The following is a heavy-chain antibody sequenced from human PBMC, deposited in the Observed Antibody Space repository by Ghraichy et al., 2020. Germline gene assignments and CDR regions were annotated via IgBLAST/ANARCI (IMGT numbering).Heavy chain of an antibody. V-gene: IGHV4-39*01. CDR3: ASGDYDFWSGYYRAVDY. Sequence: SETLSLTCTASGGSISSSSYYWGWIRQPPGKGLEWIGSIYYSGSTYYNPSLKSRVTISVDTSKNQFSLKLSSVTAADTAVYYCASGDYDFWSGYYRAVDYWGQGTLVTVSS. J-gene: IGHJ4*02. CDR1: GGSISSSSYY. D-gene: IGHD3-3*01. CDR2: IYYSGST.